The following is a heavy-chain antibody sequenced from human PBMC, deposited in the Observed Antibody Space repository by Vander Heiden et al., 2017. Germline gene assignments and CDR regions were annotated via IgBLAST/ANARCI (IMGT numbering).Heavy chain of an antibody. CDR1: GFTFSSYY. D-gene: IGHD2-15*01. J-gene: IGHJ6*02. Sequence: EVQLVESGGGLVQPGGSLRLSCAASGFTFSSYYLNWVRQAPGKGLEWISYISSSSSTIYYADSVKGRFTISRDNAKNSLYLQMNSLRAEDTAVYYCARDPRSCYSVPGCYYYYGMDVWGQGTAVTVAS. CDR3: ARDPRSCYSVPGCYYYYGMDV. CDR2: ISSSSSTI. V-gene: IGHV3-48*01.